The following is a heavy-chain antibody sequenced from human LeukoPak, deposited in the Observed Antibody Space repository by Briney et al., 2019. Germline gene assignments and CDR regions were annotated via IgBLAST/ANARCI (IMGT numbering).Heavy chain of an antibody. D-gene: IGHD3-3*01. CDR1: GFTFSSYD. Sequence: GGSLRLSCAASGFTFSSYDMSWVRQAPGKGLEWVSSISGGGDSTSYADAVKGRFTISRDNSENTLFLQMNSLRAEDTAVYYCAKRLAMNLRFLEGTFYFDSWGQGTLVTVSS. J-gene: IGHJ4*02. V-gene: IGHV3-23*01. CDR2: ISGGGDST. CDR3: AKRLAMNLRFLEGTFYFDS.